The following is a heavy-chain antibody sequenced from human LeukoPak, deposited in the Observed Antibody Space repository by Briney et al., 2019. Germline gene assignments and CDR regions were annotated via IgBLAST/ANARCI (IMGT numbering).Heavy chain of an antibody. CDR1: GFTFSSYA. D-gene: IGHD3-22*01. Sequence: GGSLRLSCAASGFTFSSYAMSWVRQAPGKGLEWVSAISGSGGSTYYADSVKGRFTISRDNSKNTLYLQMNSLRAEDAAVYYCAKDYYDSSGYYRFDYWGQGTLVTVSS. V-gene: IGHV3-23*01. CDR3: AKDYYDSSGYYRFDY. J-gene: IGHJ4*02. CDR2: ISGSGGST.